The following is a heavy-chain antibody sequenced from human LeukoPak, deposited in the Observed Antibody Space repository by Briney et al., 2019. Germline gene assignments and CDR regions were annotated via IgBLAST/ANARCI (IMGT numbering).Heavy chain of an antibody. V-gene: IGHV4-31*03. Sequence: SETLSLTCTVSGGSISSGGYYWSWIRQHPGKGLEWIGYIYYSGSTYYNPSLKSRVTISVDTSKNQFSLKLSSVTAADTAVYYCARQGAGGIYYYYYYGMDVWGQGTTVTVSS. J-gene: IGHJ6*02. CDR2: IYYSGST. CDR3: ARQGAGGIYYYYYYGMDV. D-gene: IGHD1-1*01. CDR1: GGSISSGGYY.